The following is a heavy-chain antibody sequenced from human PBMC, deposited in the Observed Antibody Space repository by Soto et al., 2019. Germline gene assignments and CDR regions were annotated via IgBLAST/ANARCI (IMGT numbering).Heavy chain of an antibody. J-gene: IGHJ4*02. D-gene: IGHD1-26*01. CDR3: AKALGVVGATRSYYFDY. CDR1: GFTFSSYA. CDR2: ISGSGGST. Sequence: GGSLRLSCAASGFTFSSYAMSWVRQAPGKGLEWVSAISGSGGSTYYADSVKGRFTISRDNSKNTLYLQMNSLRAEDTAVYYCAKALGVVGATRSYYFDYWGQGTLVTVSS. V-gene: IGHV3-23*01.